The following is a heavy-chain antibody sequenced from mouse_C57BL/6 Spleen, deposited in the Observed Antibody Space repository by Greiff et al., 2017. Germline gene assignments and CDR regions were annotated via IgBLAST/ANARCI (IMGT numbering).Heavy chain of an antibody. V-gene: IGHV1-18*01. CDR1: GYTFTDYN. Sequence: VQLQQSGPELVKPGASVKIPCKASGYTFTDYNMDWVKQSHGKSLEWIGDINPNNGGTIYNQKFKGKATLTVDKSSSTADMELRSLTSEDTAVYYCARSAYYGSRVWFAYWGQGTLVTVSA. J-gene: IGHJ3*01. D-gene: IGHD1-1*01. CDR3: ARSAYYGSRVWFAY. CDR2: INPNNGGT.